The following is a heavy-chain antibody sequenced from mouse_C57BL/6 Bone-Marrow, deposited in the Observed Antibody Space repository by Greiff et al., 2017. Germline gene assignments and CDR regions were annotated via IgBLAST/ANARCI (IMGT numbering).Heavy chain of an antibody. CDR2: IDPSDSQP. CDR1: GYTFTSYW. Sequence: VQLQQPGAELVKPGASVKLSCKASGYTFTSYWMQWVKQRPGQGLEWIGEIDPSDSQPNYNQKFKGKATLTVDTSSRPAYMQLSSLTSEDSAVYYCASTMCFYYWCQGTTLTVSS. V-gene: IGHV1-50*01. CDR3: ASTMCFYY. D-gene: IGHD1-1*02. J-gene: IGHJ2*01.